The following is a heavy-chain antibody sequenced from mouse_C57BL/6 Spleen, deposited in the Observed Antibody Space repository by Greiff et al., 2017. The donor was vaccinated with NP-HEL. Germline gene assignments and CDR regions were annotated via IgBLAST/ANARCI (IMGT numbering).Heavy chain of an antibody. D-gene: IGHD1-1*01. J-gene: IGHJ4*01. CDR3: ARGGSSPYYYAMDY. CDR1: GFTFSDYG. V-gene: IGHV5-17*01. Sequence: DVQLVESGGGLVKPGGSLKLSCAASGFTFSDYGMHWVRQAPEKGLEWVAYISSGSSTIYYAATVKGRFTISRDNAKNTLFLQMTSLRSEDTAMYYCARGGSSPYYYAMDYWGQGTSVTVSS. CDR2: ISSGSSTI.